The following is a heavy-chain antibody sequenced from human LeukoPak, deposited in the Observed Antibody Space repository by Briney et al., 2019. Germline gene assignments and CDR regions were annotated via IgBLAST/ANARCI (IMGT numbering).Heavy chain of an antibody. CDR1: GFTFSSYA. D-gene: IGHD4-23*01. V-gene: IGHV3-23*01. Sequence: GASLRLSCAASGFTFSSYAMSWVRQAPGKGLEWVSAISGSGGSTYYADSVKGQFTISRDNSKNTLYLQMSSLRAEDTAVYYCAKGSTVVTPGSWFDPWGQGTLVTVSS. CDR2: ISGSGGST. J-gene: IGHJ5*02. CDR3: AKGSTVVTPGSWFDP.